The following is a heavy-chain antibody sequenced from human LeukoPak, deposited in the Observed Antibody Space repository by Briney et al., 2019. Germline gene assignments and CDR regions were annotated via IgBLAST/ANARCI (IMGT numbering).Heavy chain of an antibody. J-gene: IGHJ6*02. CDR3: ARDRFLGGDYGPGGYYYGTDV. V-gene: IGHV3-30*14. CDR2: ISYDGSNK. Sequence: PGGSLGLSCAASGFTFSSYAMHWVRQAPGKGLEWVAVISYDGSNKYYADSVKGRFTISRDNSKNTLYLQMNSLRAEDTAVYYCARDRFLGGDYGPGGYYYGTDVWGQGTTVTVSS. D-gene: IGHD4-17*01. CDR1: GFTFSSYA.